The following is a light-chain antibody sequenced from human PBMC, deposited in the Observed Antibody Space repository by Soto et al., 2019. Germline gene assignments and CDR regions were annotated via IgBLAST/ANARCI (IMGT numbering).Light chain of an antibody. V-gene: IGKV3-15*01. Sequence: EIVMTQSPATLSVSPGERATLSCRASQSVSSALAWYQHNPGRAPRLLIYGASTRATGIPARFSGRGSGTEFTLTISRLEPEDFAVYYCQQYGSSPWTFGQGTKVEIK. CDR2: GAS. CDR1: QSVSSA. J-gene: IGKJ1*01. CDR3: QQYGSSPWT.